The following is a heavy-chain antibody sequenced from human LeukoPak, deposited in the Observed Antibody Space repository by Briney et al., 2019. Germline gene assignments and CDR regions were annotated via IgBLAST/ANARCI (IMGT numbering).Heavy chain of an antibody. Sequence: GGSLRLSCAASGFTFSSYAMHWVRQAPGKGLEWVAVISYDGSNKYYADSVKGRFTISRDNAKNSLYLQMNSLRAEDTAVYYCARVGTTYYFDYWGQGTLVTVSS. CDR2: ISYDGSNK. J-gene: IGHJ4*02. CDR3: ARVGTTYYFDY. V-gene: IGHV3-30*04. D-gene: IGHD7-27*01. CDR1: GFTFSSYA.